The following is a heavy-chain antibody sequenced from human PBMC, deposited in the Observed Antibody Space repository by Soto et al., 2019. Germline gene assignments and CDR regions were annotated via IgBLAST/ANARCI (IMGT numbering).Heavy chain of an antibody. CDR1: GYTFTSYY. J-gene: IGHJ4*02. D-gene: IGHD5-12*01. CDR3: ARVGDGYNCRIDY. CDR2: INPSGGST. Sequence: QVQLVQSGAEVKKPGASVKGSCKASGYTFTSYYMHWVRQAPGQGLECTGIINPSGGSTSYAQKFQGRGAMTGHTSTSTVDMELSSLRSEDTAVYYCARVGDGYNCRIDYWVQGTLVTVSS. V-gene: IGHV1-46*01.